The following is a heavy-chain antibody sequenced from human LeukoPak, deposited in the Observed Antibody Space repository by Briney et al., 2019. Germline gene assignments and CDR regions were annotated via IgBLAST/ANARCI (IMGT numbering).Heavy chain of an antibody. CDR2: SNAGNGDT. V-gene: IGHV1-3*02. D-gene: IGHD3-22*01. Sequence: ASVKVSCKASGYTFSNYVIHWVRQAPGQRLEWMGWSNAGNGDTKYSQGFQGRVAITRDTSASTAYMELSSLRSEDMAVYYCAITYDSSGAFDYWGQGTLVTVSS. CDR1: GYTFSNYV. CDR3: AITYDSSGAFDY. J-gene: IGHJ4*02.